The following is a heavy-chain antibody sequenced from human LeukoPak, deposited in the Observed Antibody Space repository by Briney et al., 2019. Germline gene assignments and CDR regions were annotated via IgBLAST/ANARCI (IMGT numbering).Heavy chain of an antibody. J-gene: IGHJ6*03. CDR1: GYTFTSND. D-gene: IGHD6-13*01. CDR2: LNPNSGNT. CDR3: ARDGSVSSSSWYPTYYYYYYYMDV. V-gene: IGHV1-8*03. Sequence: ASVKVSCKASGYTFTSNDINWVRQATGQGLEWMGWLNPNSGNTGYAQKFQGRVTITRNTSINTAYMELRSLRSDDTAVYYCARDGSVSSSSWYPTYYYYYYYMDVWGKGTTVTVSS.